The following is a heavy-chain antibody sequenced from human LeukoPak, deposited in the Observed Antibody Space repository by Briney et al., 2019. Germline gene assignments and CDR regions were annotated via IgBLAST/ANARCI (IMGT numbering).Heavy chain of an antibody. D-gene: IGHD5-18*01. CDR1: GFTFSSYE. CDR2: ISSSGSTI. CDR3: ARDNKYSLGAFDI. Sequence: GGCLRLSCAASGFTFSSYEMNWVRQAPGKGLEWVSYISSSGSTIYYADSVKGRFTISRDNAKNSLYLQMNSLRAEDTAVYYCARDNKYSLGAFDIWGQGTMVTVSS. J-gene: IGHJ3*02. V-gene: IGHV3-48*03.